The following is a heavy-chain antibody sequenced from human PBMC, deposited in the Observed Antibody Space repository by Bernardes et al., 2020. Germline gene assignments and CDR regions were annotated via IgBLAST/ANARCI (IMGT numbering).Heavy chain of an antibody. CDR1: GFAFSTYT. Sequence: GSLRLSCAASGFAFSTYTLTWVRQAPGKGLEWVSAISGTGGTAFYAEPVKGRFTISRDNSKNTLFLQMNSLRADDTAIYYCAKLGVTGGGHWGQGTLVTVSS. V-gene: IGHV3-23*01. J-gene: IGHJ4*02. CDR2: ISGTGGTA. CDR3: AKLGVTGGGH. D-gene: IGHD2-8*01.